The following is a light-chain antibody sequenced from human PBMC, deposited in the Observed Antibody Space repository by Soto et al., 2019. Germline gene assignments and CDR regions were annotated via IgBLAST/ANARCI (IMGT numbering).Light chain of an antibody. CDR3: QQYKNWPTWT. Sequence: EIVMTQSPATLSMSPGERATLSCRAGESVSSSLAWYQQKPGQAPRLLIYGVSTRPTGIPARFSGSGSGTEFTLTISSLQSEDFAVYYCQQYKNWPTWTFGQGTKVDIK. CDR1: ESVSSS. CDR2: GVS. V-gene: IGKV3-15*01. J-gene: IGKJ1*01.